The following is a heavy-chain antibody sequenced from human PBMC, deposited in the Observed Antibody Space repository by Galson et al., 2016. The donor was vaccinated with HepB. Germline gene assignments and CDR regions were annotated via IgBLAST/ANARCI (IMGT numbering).Heavy chain of an antibody. V-gene: IGHV3-9*01. D-gene: IGHD2/OR15-2a*01. CDR1: GFIFEDYA. CDR2: VRGDSSSE. J-gene: IGHJ4*02. CDR3: ARIIDFHGKGAYLAL. Sequence: SLRLSCAASGFIFEDYAMHWVRQVPGKGLEWVSGVRGDSSSEAYADSVRGRFTVSRDNAKNSLYLQMNSLRIEDSALYYCARIIDFHGKGAYLALWVQGIPVIVAS.